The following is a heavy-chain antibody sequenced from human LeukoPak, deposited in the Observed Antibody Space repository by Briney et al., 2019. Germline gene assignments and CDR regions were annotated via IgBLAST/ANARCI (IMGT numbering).Heavy chain of an antibody. CDR1: GFSFSSYW. J-gene: IGHJ4*02. D-gene: IGHD6-13*01. CDR3: AKGGSSSWNS. Sequence: GGSLRLSCAASGFSFSSYWMHWVRQAPGKGLVWVSRISSDGSIINYADSVKGRFTISRDNSKNTLYLQMNSLRTEDTAVYYCAKGGSSSWNSWGQGTLVTVSS. V-gene: IGHV3-74*01. CDR2: ISSDGSII.